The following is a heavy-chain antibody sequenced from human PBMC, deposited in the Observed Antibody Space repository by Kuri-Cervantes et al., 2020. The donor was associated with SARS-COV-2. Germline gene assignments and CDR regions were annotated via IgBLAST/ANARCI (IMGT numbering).Heavy chain of an antibody. CDR2: IYHSGNT. CDR3: ARDATIFGVVKSCFDP. V-gene: IGHV4-38-2*02. Sequence: SESLSLTCAVSGYSISSGYYWGWSRQPPGNGLEWSGSIYHSGNTYYNPSLQGRVTISVDTCKNQFFLKLSSVTVAHTAVYYFARDATIFGVVKSCFDPWGQGTLVTVSS. CDR1: GYSISSGYY. J-gene: IGHJ5*02. D-gene: IGHD3-3*01.